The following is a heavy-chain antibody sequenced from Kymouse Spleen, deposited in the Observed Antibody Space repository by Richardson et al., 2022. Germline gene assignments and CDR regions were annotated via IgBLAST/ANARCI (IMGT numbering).Heavy chain of an antibody. CDR1: GFTFSGSA. CDR3: TRHMVRGVIIRGFDP. D-gene: IGHD3-10*01. V-gene: IGHV3-73*02. CDR2: IRSKANSYAT. Sequence: EVQLVESGGGLVQPGGSLKLSCAASGFTFSGSAMHWVRQASGKGLEWVGRIRSKANSYATAYAASVKGRFTISRDDSKNTAYLQMNSLKTEDTAVYYCTRHMVRGVIIRGFDPWGQGTLVTVSS. J-gene: IGHJ5*02.